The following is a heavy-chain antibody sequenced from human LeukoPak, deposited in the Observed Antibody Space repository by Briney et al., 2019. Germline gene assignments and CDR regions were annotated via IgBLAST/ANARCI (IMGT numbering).Heavy chain of an antibody. CDR2: IKNKADGGTT. V-gene: IGHV3-15*01. J-gene: IGHJ4*02. CDR3: TAYYYGSGSNYNDY. Sequence: GGSLRLSCAASGFTFSNAWMSWVRQAPGKGLEWVGRIKNKADGGTTDYAAPVKGRFTISRDDSKNTLYLQMSSLKTEDTALYYCTAYYYGSGSNYNDYWGQGTLVTVSS. D-gene: IGHD3-10*01. CDR1: GFTFSNAW.